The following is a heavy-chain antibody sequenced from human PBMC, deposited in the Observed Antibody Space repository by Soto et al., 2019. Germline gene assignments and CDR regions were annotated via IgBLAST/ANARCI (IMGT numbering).Heavy chain of an antibody. CDR3: ARERIGSGSYHYYGMDV. D-gene: IGHD3-10*01. V-gene: IGHV1-46*01. CDR1: GYTFTSYY. Sequence: EASVKVSCKASGYTFTSYYMHWVRQAPGQGLEWMGIINPSGGSTSYAQKFQGRVTMTRDTSTSTVYMELSSLRSEDTAVYYCARERIGSGSYHYYGMDVWGQGTTVTVSS. J-gene: IGHJ6*02. CDR2: INPSGGST.